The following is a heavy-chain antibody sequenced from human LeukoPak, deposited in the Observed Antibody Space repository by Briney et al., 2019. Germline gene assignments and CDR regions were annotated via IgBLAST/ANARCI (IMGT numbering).Heavy chain of an antibody. CDR3: AKFKGHYGDSEYYFDY. V-gene: IGHV3-21*01. CDR2: ITGGSDYI. Sequence: PGGSLRLSCAASGFTFSRYSVNWVRQAPGKGLEWVSCITGGSDYIFYADSVRGRFTISRDNAKNSLYLQMNSLRAEDTAVYYCAKFKGHYGDSEYYFDYWGPGTLVTVSS. D-gene: IGHD3-10*01. J-gene: IGHJ4*02. CDR1: GFTFSRYS.